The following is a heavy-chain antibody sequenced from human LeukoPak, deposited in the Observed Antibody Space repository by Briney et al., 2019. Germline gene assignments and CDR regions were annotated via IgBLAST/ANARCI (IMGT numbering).Heavy chain of an antibody. CDR3: ARSRGYYYDSRAHGAFDI. V-gene: IGHV1-2*04. D-gene: IGHD3-22*01. CDR2: INPNSGGT. J-gene: IGHJ3*02. CDR1: GYTFTGYY. Sequence: ASVKVSCKASGYTFTGYYMHWVRQAPGQGLEWMGWINPNSGGTNYAQKFQGWVTMTRDTSISTAYMELSRLRSDDTAVYYCARSRGYYYDSRAHGAFDIWGQGTMVTVSS.